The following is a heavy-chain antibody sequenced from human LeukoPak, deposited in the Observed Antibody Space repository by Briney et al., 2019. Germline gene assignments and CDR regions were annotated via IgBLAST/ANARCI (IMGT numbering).Heavy chain of an antibody. CDR1: GYSFTSYW. CDR2: IYPGDSDT. D-gene: IGHD3-10*01. CDR3: ARLSTDVHYYGSGSYLDY. V-gene: IGHV5-51*01. Sequence: GESLKISCKGSGYSFTSYWIGWVRQMPGKGLEWMGIIYPGDSDTRYSPSFQGQVTISADKSISTAYLQWSSLKASDIAMYYCARLSTDVHYYGSGSYLDYWGQGTLVTVSS. J-gene: IGHJ4*02.